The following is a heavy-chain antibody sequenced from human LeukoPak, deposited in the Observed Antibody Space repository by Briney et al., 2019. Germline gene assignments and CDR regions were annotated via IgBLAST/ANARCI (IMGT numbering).Heavy chain of an antibody. CDR1: GGSISSSSYS. D-gene: IGHD3-10*01. CDR2: INHSGST. V-gene: IGHV4-39*07. J-gene: IGHJ4*02. Sequence: PSETLSLTCTVSGGSISSSSYSWGWIRQPPGKGLEWIGEINHSGSTNYNPSLKSRVTISVDTSKNQFSLKLSSVTAADTAVYYCARARYRSASWPVGGSGSFDYWGQGTLVTVSS. CDR3: ARARYRSASWPVGGSGSFDY.